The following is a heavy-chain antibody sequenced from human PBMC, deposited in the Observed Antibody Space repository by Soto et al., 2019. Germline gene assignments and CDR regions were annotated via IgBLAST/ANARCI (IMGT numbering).Heavy chain of an antibody. D-gene: IGHD4-4*01. J-gene: IGHJ6*02. CDR1: GFTFSNYG. Sequence: PVGSLRLSCAAPGFTFSNYGMHWVRQAPGKGLEWGALILHDGGSRYYADSVKGRFTISRDNSKNTLYLQMNSLRGDDTAVYYCANSREGYSFYYYYGIDVWGQGTTVTVSS. V-gene: IGHV3-30*18. CDR3: ANSREGYSFYYYYGIDV. CDR2: ILHDGGSR.